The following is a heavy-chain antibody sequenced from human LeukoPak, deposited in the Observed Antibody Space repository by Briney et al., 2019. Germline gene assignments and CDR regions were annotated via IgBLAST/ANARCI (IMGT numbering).Heavy chain of an antibody. CDR1: GFIFRSYA. Sequence: GGSLRLSCAASGFIFRSYAMHWLRQAPGEGLEWVALISYDGSNEYYADSLKGRFTISRDNSKNTLYLQMNSLRSEDTAVYYCAISFSGSYPDFDYWGQGTLVTVSS. CDR3: AISFSGSYPDFDY. D-gene: IGHD1-26*01. CDR2: ISYDGSNE. V-gene: IGHV3-30*04. J-gene: IGHJ4*02.